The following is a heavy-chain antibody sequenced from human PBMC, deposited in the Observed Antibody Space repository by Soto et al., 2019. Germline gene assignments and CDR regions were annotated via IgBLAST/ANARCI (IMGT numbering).Heavy chain of an antibody. CDR1: GFTFSGYG. CDR2: ISGSGGST. J-gene: IGHJ4*02. CDR3: AKPRRGGHSGYDLPPFDY. V-gene: IGHV3-23*01. D-gene: IGHD5-12*01. Sequence: QPGGSLRLSCAATGFTFSGYGMHWVRQAPGKGLEWVSAISGSGGSTYYADSVKGRFTISRDNSKNTLYLQMNSLRAEDTAVYYCAKPRRGGHSGYDLPPFDYWGQGTLVTVSS.